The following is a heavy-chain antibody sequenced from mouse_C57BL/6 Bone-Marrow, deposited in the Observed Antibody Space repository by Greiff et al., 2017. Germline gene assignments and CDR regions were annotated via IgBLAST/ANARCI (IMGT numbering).Heavy chain of an antibody. CDR3: ARSGDGYYDYYAMDY. J-gene: IGHJ4*01. CDR2: INPSTGGT. Sequence: VQLQQSGPELVKPGASVKISCKASGYSFTGYYMNWVKQSPEKSLEWIGEINPSTGGTTYNQKFKAKATLTVDKSSSTAYMQLKSLTSEDSAVYYCARSGDGYYDYYAMDYWGQGTSVTVSS. CDR1: GYSFTGYY. D-gene: IGHD2-3*01. V-gene: IGHV1-42*01.